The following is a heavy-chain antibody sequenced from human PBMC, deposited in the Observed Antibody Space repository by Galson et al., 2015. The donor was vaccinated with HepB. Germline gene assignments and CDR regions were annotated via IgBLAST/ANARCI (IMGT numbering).Heavy chain of an antibody. D-gene: IGHD1-26*01. CDR1: GFTFSDYY. CDR3: ARGDGTAGVFDI. J-gene: IGHJ3*02. Sequence: SLRLSCAASGFTFSDYYMSWIRQAPGKGLEWVSYISSSSSYTNYADSVKGRFTISRDNAKNSLYLQMNSLRAEDTAVYYCARGDGTAGVFDIWGQGTMVTVSS. V-gene: IGHV3-11*06. CDR2: ISSSSSYT.